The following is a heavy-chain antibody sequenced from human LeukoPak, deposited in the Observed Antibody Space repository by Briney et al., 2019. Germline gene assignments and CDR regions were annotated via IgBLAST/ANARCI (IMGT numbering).Heavy chain of an antibody. V-gene: IGHV3-23*01. D-gene: IGHD6-25*01. Sequence: GGSLRLSCAASGFSFSTSGMSWVRQTPEKGLEWVSSISGSGSSIFYTDSVKGRFTISRDNSKNTLYLQMNSLRAEDTAVYYCAKDPSAIAAGSHFDYWGQGTLVTVSS. CDR3: AKDPSAIAAGSHFDY. CDR2: ISGSGSSI. J-gene: IGHJ4*02. CDR1: GFSFSTSG.